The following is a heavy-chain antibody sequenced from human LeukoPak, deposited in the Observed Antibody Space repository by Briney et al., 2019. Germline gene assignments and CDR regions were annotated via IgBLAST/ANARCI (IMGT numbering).Heavy chain of an antibody. CDR1: GYTFIDYY. D-gene: IGHD6-13*01. CDR3: ARVIAAAANGDAFDI. CDR2: IIPILGIA. J-gene: IGHJ3*02. V-gene: IGHV1-69*02. Sequence: GASVKVSCKASGYTFIDYYIHWVRQAPGQGLEWMGRIIPILGIANYAQKFQGRVTITADKSTSTAYMELSSLRSEDTAVYYCARVIAAAANGDAFDIWGQGTMVTVSS.